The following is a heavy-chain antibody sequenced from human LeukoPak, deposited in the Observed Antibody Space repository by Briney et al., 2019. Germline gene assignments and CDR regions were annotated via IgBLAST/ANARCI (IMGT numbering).Heavy chain of an antibody. J-gene: IGHJ3*02. Sequence: GGSLRLSCAASGFTFSNYWMHWVRQAPGKGLEWVSYISGSGIKHYADSVKGRFTISRDNAKNSLYLQMNSLRVEDTAVYYCAREDTGVAFDIWGQGTTVTV. CDR3: AREDTGVAFDI. D-gene: IGHD2-8*01. V-gene: IGHV3-69-1*02. CDR1: GFTFSNYW. CDR2: ISGSGIK.